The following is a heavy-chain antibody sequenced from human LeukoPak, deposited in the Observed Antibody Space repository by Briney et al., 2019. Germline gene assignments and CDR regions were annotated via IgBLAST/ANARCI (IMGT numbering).Heavy chain of an antibody. CDR1: GYTFTSYG. V-gene: IGHV1-18*01. CDR3: ARDYYDSSGYYFDY. D-gene: IGHD3-22*01. Sequence: ASVKVSCKASGYTFTSYGISWVRQAPGQGLEWMGWISAYNGNTNYARKLQGRVTMTTDTSTSTAYMELRSLRSDDTAVCYCARDYYDSSGYYFDYWGQGTLVTVSS. CDR2: ISAYNGNT. J-gene: IGHJ4*02.